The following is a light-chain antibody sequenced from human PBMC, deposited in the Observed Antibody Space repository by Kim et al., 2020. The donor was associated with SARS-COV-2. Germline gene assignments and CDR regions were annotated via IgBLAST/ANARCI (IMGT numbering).Light chain of an antibody. CDR3: QQSYSTPRP. CDR2: AAS. Sequence: SVGDRVTITCRASQSISSYLNWYQQKPGKAPKLLIYAASSLQSGVPSRFSGSGSGTDFTLTISSLQPEDFATYYCQQSYSTPRPFGGGTKVDIK. CDR1: QSISSY. V-gene: IGKV1-39*01. J-gene: IGKJ4*01.